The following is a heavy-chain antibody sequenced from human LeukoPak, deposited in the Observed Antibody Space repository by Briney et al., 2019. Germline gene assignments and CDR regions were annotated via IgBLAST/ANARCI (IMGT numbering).Heavy chain of an antibody. Sequence: SETLSLTCTVSGGSVSSGSYYWSWIRQPPGKELEWIGYIYYSGTTNYNPSLNSRVTISVDTSKNQFSLKLSSVTATDTAVYYCARAFTDYYVSSGYAFDIWGQGTMVTVSS. D-gene: IGHD3-22*01. CDR3: ARAFTDYYVSSGYAFDI. CDR1: GGSVSSGSYY. V-gene: IGHV4-61*01. J-gene: IGHJ3*02. CDR2: IYYSGTT.